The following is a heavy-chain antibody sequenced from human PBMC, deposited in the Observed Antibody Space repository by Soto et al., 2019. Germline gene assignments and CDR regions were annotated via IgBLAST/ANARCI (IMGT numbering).Heavy chain of an antibody. CDR1: GFTLTSSA. CDR2: IVVGSGNT. V-gene: IGHV1-58*01. CDR3: ARGPIYPIETYYMDV. J-gene: IGHJ6*03. D-gene: IGHD2-2*02. Sequence: GASVKVSCKASGFTLTSSAVQWVRQARGQRLEWIGWIVVGSGNTNYAQKFQGRVTMTRNTSISTAYMELSSLRSEDTAVYYCARGPIYPIETYYMDVQGKSTTVTVSS.